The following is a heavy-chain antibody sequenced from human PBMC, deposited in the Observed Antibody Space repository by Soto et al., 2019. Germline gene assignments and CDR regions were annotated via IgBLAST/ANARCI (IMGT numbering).Heavy chain of an antibody. J-gene: IGHJ4*02. V-gene: IGHV3-74*01. CDR2: IDEYGSTI. D-gene: IGHD3-10*01. CDR1: GFIFSSYW. CDR3: TRDIGGKGAY. Sequence: PGGSLRLSCAASGFIFSSYWMHWVRQVPGKGLLWVSRIDEYGSTINYADSVKGRFTISRDNARNTLYLEMNSLRAEDTALYYCTRDIGGKGAYWGPGTLVTVSS.